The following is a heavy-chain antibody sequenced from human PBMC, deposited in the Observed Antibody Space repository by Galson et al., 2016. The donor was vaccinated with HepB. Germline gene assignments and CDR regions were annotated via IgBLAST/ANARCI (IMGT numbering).Heavy chain of an antibody. CDR2: IRSKANSYAT. J-gene: IGHJ3*01. CDR3: AKDRSGSSSGRDAWGAFDV. Sequence: SLRLSCAASGFTLSNYGMSWVRQASGKGLEWVASIRSKANSYATVYAAPVKGRLTISRDDSKNTVYLQMSSLRADDTAVYYCAKDRSGSSSGRDAWGAFDVWDQGTMVTVSS. D-gene: IGHD1-26*01. V-gene: IGHV3-73*01. CDR1: GFTLSNYG.